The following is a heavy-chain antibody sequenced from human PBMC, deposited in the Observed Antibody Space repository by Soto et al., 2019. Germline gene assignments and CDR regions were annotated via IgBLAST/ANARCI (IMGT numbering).Heavy chain of an antibody. CDR2: IYPGDSDT. CDR1: GYSFTSYW. V-gene: IGHV5-51*01. CDR3: ARQGWGGAYYDFWSGYGANYYYYGMDV. Sequence: GGSLRLSCKGSGYSFTSYWIGWVRQMPGKGLEWMGIIYPGDSDTRYSPSFQGQVTISADKSISTAYLQWSSLKASDTAMYYCARQGWGGAYYDFWSGYGANYYYYGMDVWGQGTTVTVSS. J-gene: IGHJ6*02. D-gene: IGHD3-3*01.